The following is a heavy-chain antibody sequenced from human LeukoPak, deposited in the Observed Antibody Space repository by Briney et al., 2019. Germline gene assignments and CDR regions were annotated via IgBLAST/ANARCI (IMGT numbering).Heavy chain of an antibody. V-gene: IGHV3-30-3*01. Sequence: GGSLRLSCAASGFSFSSYWMSWVRQAPGKGLEWVAVISYDGSNKYYADSVKGRFTISRDNSKNTLYLQMNSLRAEDTAVYYCAREGYCSSTSCYTGIPDYWGQGTLVTVSS. CDR3: AREGYCSSTSCYTGIPDY. CDR2: ISYDGSNK. CDR1: GFSFSSYW. D-gene: IGHD2-2*02. J-gene: IGHJ4*02.